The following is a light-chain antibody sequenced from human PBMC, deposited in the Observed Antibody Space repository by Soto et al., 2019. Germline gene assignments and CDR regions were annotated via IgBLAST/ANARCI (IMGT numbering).Light chain of an antibody. V-gene: IGKV3-20*01. CDR3: QQYDSPPRT. CDR1: QSISSTY. CDR2: GAS. J-gene: IGKJ1*01. Sequence: EIVLTQSPGTLSLSPGKRVTLSCRASQSISSTYLAWYQQEPGQAPRLLIYGASSRATGIPDRFSGSGSGTDFTLTISRLEPEDFAVYYCQQYDSPPRTFGQGTKVEVQ.